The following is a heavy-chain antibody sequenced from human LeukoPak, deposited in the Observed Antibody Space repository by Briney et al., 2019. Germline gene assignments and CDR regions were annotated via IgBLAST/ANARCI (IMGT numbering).Heavy chain of an antibody. CDR3: ASTSGWYEPIDY. CDR1: GFTFSSYG. Sequence: GGSLRLSCAASGFTFSSYGMHWVRQAPGKGREWGAVIWYDGSNKYYADSVKGRFTISRDNSKNPLYLQMTSLRAEDTAVYYCASTSGWYEPIDYWGQGTLVTVSS. J-gene: IGHJ4*02. D-gene: IGHD6-19*01. CDR2: IWYDGSNK. V-gene: IGHV3-33*01.